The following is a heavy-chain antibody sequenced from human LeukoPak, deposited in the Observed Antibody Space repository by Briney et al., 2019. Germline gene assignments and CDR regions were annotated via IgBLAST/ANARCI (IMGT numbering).Heavy chain of an antibody. CDR1: GYTFTGYY. D-gene: IGHD2-2*01. J-gene: IGHJ4*02. CDR3: ARDLADIVVDPPAMPYYFDY. Sequence: ASVKVSCKASGYTFTGYYMHWVRQAPGQGLEWMGWINPNSGGTNYARRFQGRLTITADESTSTTYMELSSLRSEDTAVYYCARDLADIVVDPPAMPYYFDYWGQGTVVTVSS. CDR2: INPNSGGT. V-gene: IGHV1-2*02.